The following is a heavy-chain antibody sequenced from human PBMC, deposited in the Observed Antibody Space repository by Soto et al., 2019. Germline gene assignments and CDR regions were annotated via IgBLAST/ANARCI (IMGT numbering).Heavy chain of an antibody. V-gene: IGHV1-69*05. J-gene: IGHJ6*02. D-gene: IGHD4-17*01. Sequence: QVQLVQSGAEVKKPGSSVKVSCKASGGTFSSYAISWVRQAPGQGLEWMGGIIPIFGTANYAQKFQGRVTITXXEXTXXAYMELSSLRSEDTAVYYCARDPTMTTVTRDGMDVWGQGTTVTVSS. CDR2: IIPIFGTA. CDR1: GGTFSSYA. CDR3: ARDPTMTTVTRDGMDV.